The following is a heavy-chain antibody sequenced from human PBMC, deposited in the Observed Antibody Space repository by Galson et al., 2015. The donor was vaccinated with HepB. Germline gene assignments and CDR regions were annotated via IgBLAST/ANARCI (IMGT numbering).Heavy chain of an antibody. D-gene: IGHD3-10*01. Sequence: QSGAEVKKPGESLTISCQVSGYNFISYWISWVRQVPGKGLEWMGRIDPSDSYVNYSPSFQGRVSISGDKSISTAYLQWSSLKASDTAIYYCASGSSASGMFRPFHNWGQGSRVTVSS. CDR3: ASGSSASGMFRPFHN. CDR2: IDPSDSYV. V-gene: IGHV5-10-1*01. J-gene: IGHJ4*02. CDR1: GYNFISYW.